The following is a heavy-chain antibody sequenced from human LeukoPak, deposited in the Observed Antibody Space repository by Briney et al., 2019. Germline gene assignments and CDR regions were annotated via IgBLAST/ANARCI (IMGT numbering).Heavy chain of an antibody. J-gene: IGHJ4*02. CDR2: ISGSGGST. Sequence: PGGYLRLSCAASGFTFSSYAMSWVRQAPGKGLEWVSAISGSGGSTYYADSVKGRFTISRDNSKNTLYLQMNSLRAEDTAVYYCAKEPPSIAARRSQFDYWGQGTLVTVSS. CDR3: AKEPPSIAARRSQFDY. CDR1: GFTFSSYA. D-gene: IGHD6-6*01. V-gene: IGHV3-23*01.